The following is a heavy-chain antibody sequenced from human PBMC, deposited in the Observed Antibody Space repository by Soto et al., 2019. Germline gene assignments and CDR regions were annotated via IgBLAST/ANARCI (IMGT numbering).Heavy chain of an antibody. V-gene: IGHV4-34*01. CDR3: MRGRLGGAAN. CDR2: TDHSGGT. D-gene: IGHD3-16*01. Sequence: PSATLSLTCAGYGGSLWRCDWSANRQPPGKGLEWIGETDHSGGTNYNASRKSRGPIPAATPHNQVSRHLSSVTAAYTAIYDCMRGRLGGAANWGQGTLVTGSP. CDR1: GGSLWRCD. J-gene: IGHJ4*02.